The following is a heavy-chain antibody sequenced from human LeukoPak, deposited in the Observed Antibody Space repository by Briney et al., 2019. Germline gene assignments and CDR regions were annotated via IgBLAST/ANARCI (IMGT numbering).Heavy chain of an antibody. CDR1: GGSISSYY. V-gene: IGHV4-59*01. J-gene: IGHJ6*02. CDR2: IYYSGST. Sequence: SETLSLTCTVSGGSISSYYWSWIRQPPGKGLEWIGYIYYSGSTNYNPSLKSRVTISVDTSKNQFSLKLSSVTAADTAVYYCARMVPAAMMLGGMDVWGQGTTVTVSS. D-gene: IGHD2-2*01. CDR3: ARMVPAAMMLGGMDV.